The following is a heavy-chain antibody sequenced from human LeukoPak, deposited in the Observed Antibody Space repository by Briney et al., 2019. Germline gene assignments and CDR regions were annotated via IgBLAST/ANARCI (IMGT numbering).Heavy chain of an antibody. V-gene: IGHV3-53*01. CDR2: LYDSGDT. D-gene: IGHD3-22*01. J-gene: IGHJ4*02. Sequence: PGGSLRLSCAASGFIFSTSYMSWVRQAPGKGLEYVSVLYDSGDTYYAESVKGRFTISRDNSKNTVYLQMNSLRVEDTAVYYCARAAYDSGGYTANHDFWGQGTLVTVSS. CDR1: GFIFSTSY. CDR3: ARAAYDSGGYTANHDF.